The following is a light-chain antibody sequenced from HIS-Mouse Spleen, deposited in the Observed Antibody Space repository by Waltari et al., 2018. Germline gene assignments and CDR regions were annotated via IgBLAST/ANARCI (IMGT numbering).Light chain of an antibody. Sequence: QSVLTQPPSASGTPGQRVTISCSGSSSNIGSNYVYWYQQPPGTAPKLMIYEVSNRPSGVSNRFSGSKSGNTASLTISGLQAEDEADYYCSSYTSSSTRVFGGGTKLTVL. CDR1: SSNIGSNY. V-gene: IGLV2-14*01. J-gene: IGLJ3*02. CDR2: EVS. CDR3: SSYTSSSTRV.